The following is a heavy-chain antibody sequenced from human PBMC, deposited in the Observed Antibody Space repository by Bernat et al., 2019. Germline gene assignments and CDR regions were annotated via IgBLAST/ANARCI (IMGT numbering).Heavy chain of an antibody. CDR2: IKSKASRGTI. Sequence: EVQLVESGGGLVKPGGSLRLSCAASGFTFSNAWMNWVRQAPGKGLEWVGRIKSKASRGTIDYAAPVKGRFTISRDDSKNTLYLQMNSLKTEDTAVYYCTTEGSGWYSPWGQGTLVTVSS. J-gene: IGHJ5*02. D-gene: IGHD6-19*01. CDR3: TTEGSGWYSP. V-gene: IGHV3-15*07. CDR1: GFTFSNAW.